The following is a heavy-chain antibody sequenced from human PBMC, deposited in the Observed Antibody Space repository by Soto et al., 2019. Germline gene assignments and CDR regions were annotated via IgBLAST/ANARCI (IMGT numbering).Heavy chain of an antibody. Sequence: SGPTLVNPTQTLTLTCTFSGFSLSTVGMHVSWIRQPPGRALEWLARIDWDDDKWYSPSLKTRLTISKDTSKNRVVLTMTNMDPVDTATYYCARMTTTHSFAFWGQGTLVTVSS. J-gene: IGHJ4*02. CDR1: GFSLSTVGMH. V-gene: IGHV2-70*04. CDR2: IDWDDDK. D-gene: IGHD4-4*01. CDR3: ARMTTTHSFAF.